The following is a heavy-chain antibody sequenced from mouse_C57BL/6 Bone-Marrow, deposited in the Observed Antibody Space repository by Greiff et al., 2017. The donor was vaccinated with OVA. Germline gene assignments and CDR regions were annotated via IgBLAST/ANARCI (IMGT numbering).Heavy chain of an antibody. CDR1: GYTFTSYW. CDR3: ARSCYDNFWFAY. V-gene: IGHV1-64*01. CDR2: IHPNSGST. Sequence: VQLQQPGAELVKPGASVKLSCKASGYTFTSYWMHWVKQRPGQGLEWIGMIHPNSGSTNYNEKFKSKATLTVDKSSSTAYMQLSSLTSEDSAVYFCARSCYDNFWFAYWGQGTLVTVSA. J-gene: IGHJ3*01. D-gene: IGHD2-10*01.